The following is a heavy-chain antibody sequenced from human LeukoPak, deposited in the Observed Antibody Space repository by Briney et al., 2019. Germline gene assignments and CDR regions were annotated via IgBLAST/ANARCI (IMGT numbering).Heavy chain of an antibody. Sequence: GGSLRLSCAASGFTFSSYSMNWVRQAPGKGLEWVSSISTSSSYIYYTDSMKGRFTISRDNAKNSLYLQMNNLRAEDTAVYYCARDAYGRDYFDYWGQGTLVTVSS. CDR1: GFTFSSYS. V-gene: IGHV3-21*06. D-gene: IGHD3-10*01. J-gene: IGHJ4*02. CDR3: ARDAYGRDYFDY. CDR2: ISTSSSYI.